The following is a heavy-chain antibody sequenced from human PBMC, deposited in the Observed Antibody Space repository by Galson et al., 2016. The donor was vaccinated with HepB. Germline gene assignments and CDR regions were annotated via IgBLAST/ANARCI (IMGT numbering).Heavy chain of an antibody. V-gene: IGHV4-59*01. J-gene: IGHJ4*02. Sequence: SETLSLTCTVTGGSINSDYWSWIRRPPGRGLEWIGHVFYSGSTDYNPSLESRVTISIDTSKNQFSLKLSSVTAADTAVYYCARASSGSDYWGQGTLVTVSS. D-gene: IGHD5-12*01. CDR1: GGSINSDY. CDR2: VFYSGST. CDR3: ARASSGSDY.